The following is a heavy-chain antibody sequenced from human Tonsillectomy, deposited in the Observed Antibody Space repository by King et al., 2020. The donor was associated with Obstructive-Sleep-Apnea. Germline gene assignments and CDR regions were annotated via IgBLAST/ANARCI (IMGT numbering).Heavy chain of an antibody. D-gene: IGHD2-15*01. V-gene: IGHV4-39*07. CDR1: GGSISSSSYY. CDR3: ARLAVVVVAANNDY. Sequence: QLQESGPGLVKPSETLSLTCTVSGGSISSSSYYWGWIRQPPGKGLEWIGSIYYSGSTYYNPSLKSRVTISVDTSKNQFSLKLSSVTAADTAVYYCARLAVVVVAANNDYWGHGTLVTVSS. J-gene: IGHJ4*01. CDR2: IYYSGST.